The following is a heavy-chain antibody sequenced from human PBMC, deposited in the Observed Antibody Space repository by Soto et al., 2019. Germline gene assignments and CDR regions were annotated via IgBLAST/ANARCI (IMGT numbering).Heavy chain of an antibody. CDR1: GYTVTGYY. V-gene: IGHV1-46*01. CDR2: INPSGGST. J-gene: IGHJ6*02. D-gene: IGHD3-3*01. CDR3: ARGLGLYYDFWSGYFRIYGMDV. Sequence: KTEWSSVKVACTASGYTVTGYYMHWVRQAPGQGLEWMGWINPSGGSTSYAQKFKGRVTMTRDTSTSTVYMELSSLRSEDTAVYYCARGLGLYYDFWSGYFRIYGMDVWGQGTTVTVSS.